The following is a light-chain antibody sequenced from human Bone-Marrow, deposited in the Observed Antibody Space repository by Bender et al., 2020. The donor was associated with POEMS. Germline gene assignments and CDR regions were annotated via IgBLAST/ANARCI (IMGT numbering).Light chain of an antibody. J-gene: IGLJ3*02. CDR1: SSDVGGYEF. Sequence: QSALTQPRSVSGSPGQSVTISCTGTSSDVGGYEFVSWYQQHPGKAPKLMMYDVTKRPSGVPGRFSGSKSGNTASLTISGLQAEDEADYYCCSYAGTYTWVFGGGTKLTVL. CDR3: CSYAGTYTWV. CDR2: DVT. V-gene: IGLV2-11*01.